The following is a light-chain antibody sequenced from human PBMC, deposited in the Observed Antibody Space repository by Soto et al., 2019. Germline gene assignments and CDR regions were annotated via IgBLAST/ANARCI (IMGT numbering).Light chain of an antibody. CDR3: QQYGSSLT. J-gene: IGKJ4*01. Sequence: EIVLTQSPGTLSLSPGERATLSCRASQSVSSSYLAWYQQKPGQDPRLLLYGASSRAPGIPDRFSGSGSTTDFPLTISRLEPDDVAVYYRQQYGSSLTFVAGTKMETK. V-gene: IGKV3-20*01. CDR1: QSVSSSY. CDR2: GAS.